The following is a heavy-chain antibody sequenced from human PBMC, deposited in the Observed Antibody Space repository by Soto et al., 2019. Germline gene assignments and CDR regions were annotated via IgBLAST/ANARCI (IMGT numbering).Heavy chain of an antibody. V-gene: IGHV4-30-2*01. CDR2: ISHTGST. CDR1: RGSTSSGNSYS. CDR3: ARAVAPYLGTWFDP. J-gene: IGHJ5*02. D-gene: IGHD3-16*01. Sequence: PSETLSLTCAVSRGSTSSGNSYSWSWIRQPPGKGLEWIGSISHTGSTSYNPSLKGRVTMSVDKSKNQFSLKLSSVTAADMAVYYCARAVAPYLGTWFDPWGQGTLVTVSS.